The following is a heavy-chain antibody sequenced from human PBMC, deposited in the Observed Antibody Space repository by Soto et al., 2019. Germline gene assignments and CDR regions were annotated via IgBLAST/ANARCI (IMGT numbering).Heavy chain of an antibody. V-gene: IGHV4-30-2*01. J-gene: IGHJ5*02. CDR2: IYQSGVT. CDR3: AGMPYTSGLRFNP. Sequence: SETLSLTCNMSGDSSSISTYSWSWIRQPPGKALQWIGFIYQSGVTSYNPSLASRVSISLDRSNNQCSLKLKSVTAADTAVYFCAGMPYTSGLRFNPWGPGTLVTVSS. CDR1: GDSSSISTYS. D-gene: IGHD6-19*01.